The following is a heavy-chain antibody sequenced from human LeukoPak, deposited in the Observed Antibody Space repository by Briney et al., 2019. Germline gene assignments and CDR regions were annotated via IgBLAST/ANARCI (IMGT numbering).Heavy chain of an antibody. D-gene: IGHD3-22*01. J-gene: IGHJ6*02. V-gene: IGHV4-30-4*01. CDR3: ARGHYYDSSGYHTGGYYYYGMDV. Sequence: SETLSLTCTVSGGSISSGDNYWSWIRQPPGKGLEWTGYIYYSGSTYYNPSLKSRVTISVDTSKNQFSLKLSSVTAADTAVYYCARGHYYDSSGYHTGGYYYYGMDVWGQGTTVTVSS. CDR1: GGSISSGDNY. CDR2: IYYSGST.